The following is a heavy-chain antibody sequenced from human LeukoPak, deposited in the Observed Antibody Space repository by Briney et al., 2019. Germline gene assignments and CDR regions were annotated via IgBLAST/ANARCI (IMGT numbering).Heavy chain of an antibody. Sequence: GRSLRLSCAASGFTFSSYAMHWVRQAPGKGLEWVAVISYDGSNKYYADSVKGRFTISRDNSKNTLYLQMNSLRAEDTAVYYCAKSDFDFRDAFDIWGQGTMVTVSS. CDR3: AKSDFDFRDAFDI. V-gene: IGHV3-30-3*02. J-gene: IGHJ3*02. CDR1: GFTFSSYA. D-gene: IGHD5-12*01. CDR2: ISYDGSNK.